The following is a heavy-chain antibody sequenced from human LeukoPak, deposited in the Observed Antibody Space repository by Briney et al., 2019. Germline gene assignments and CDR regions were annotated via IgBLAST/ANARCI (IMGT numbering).Heavy chain of an antibody. Sequence: PGGSLRLSCAASGFTFSSYAMSWVRQAPGKGLEWVSAISGSGGSTYYADSVKGRFTISRDDSKNTLYLQMNSLRAEDTAVYYCAKDTTPHHYDILTGYPFDYWGQGTLVTVSS. J-gene: IGHJ4*02. V-gene: IGHV3-23*01. CDR1: GFTFSSYA. D-gene: IGHD3-9*01. CDR2: ISGSGGST. CDR3: AKDTTPHHYDILTGYPFDY.